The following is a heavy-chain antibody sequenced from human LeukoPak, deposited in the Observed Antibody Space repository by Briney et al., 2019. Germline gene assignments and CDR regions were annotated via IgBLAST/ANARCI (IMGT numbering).Heavy chain of an antibody. CDR2: IYYSGST. Sequence: PSETLSLTCTVSGGSISSYYWSWIRQPPGKGLERIGYIYYSGSTNYNPSLKSRVTISVYTSKNRFSLKLSSVTAADTAVYYCARGARLAYCGGDCYANVVDYWGQGTLVTVSS. D-gene: IGHD2-21*02. CDR1: GGSISSYY. CDR3: ARGARLAYCGGDCYANVVDY. J-gene: IGHJ4*02. V-gene: IGHV4-59*01.